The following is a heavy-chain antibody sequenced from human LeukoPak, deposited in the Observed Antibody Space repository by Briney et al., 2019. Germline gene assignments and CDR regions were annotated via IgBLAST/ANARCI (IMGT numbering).Heavy chain of an antibody. Sequence: GGSLRLSCATSGFTFNSYVMSWVRQAPGKGLEWVSGISSGGGGASYADSVKGRFIIFRDTSKDTLYLQMNSLGVEDTAVYYCARANNSSWHNWGQGTLVTVSS. J-gene: IGHJ4*02. CDR3: ARANNSSWHN. V-gene: IGHV3-23*01. D-gene: IGHD6-13*01. CDR2: ISSGGGGA. CDR1: GFTFNSYV.